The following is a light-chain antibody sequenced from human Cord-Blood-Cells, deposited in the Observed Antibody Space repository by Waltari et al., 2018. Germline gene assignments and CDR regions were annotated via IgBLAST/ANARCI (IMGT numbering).Light chain of an antibody. CDR2: GAS. CDR3: QQYGSSPQT. V-gene: IGKV3-20*01. Sequence: IVSTQTPATRSLSPGNRPTFPCRAIQSGSSSYLAWYQQKPGQAPRLLIYGASSRATGIPDRFSGSGSGTDFTLTISRLEPEDFAVYYCQQYGSSPQTFGQGTKVEIK. CDR1: QSGSSSY. J-gene: IGKJ1*01.